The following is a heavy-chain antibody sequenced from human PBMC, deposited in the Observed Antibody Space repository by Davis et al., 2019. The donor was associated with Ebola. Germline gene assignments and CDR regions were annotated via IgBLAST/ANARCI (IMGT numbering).Heavy chain of an antibody. V-gene: IGHV3-48*02. J-gene: IGHJ6*04. CDR3: ARGGYDFWSGTYYYSMDV. CDR2: ISSSSSTI. Sequence: GGSLRLSCAASGFTFSSYSMNWVRQAPGKGLEWVSYISSSSSTIYYADSVKGRFTISRDNAKNSLYLQMNSLRDEDTAVYYCARGGYDFWSGTYYYSMDVWGKGTTVTVSS. CDR1: GFTFSSYS. D-gene: IGHD3-3*01.